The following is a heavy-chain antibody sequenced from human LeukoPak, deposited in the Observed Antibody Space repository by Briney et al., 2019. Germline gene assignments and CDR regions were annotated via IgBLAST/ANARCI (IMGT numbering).Heavy chain of an antibody. CDR3: VRFGLTSSLDY. V-gene: IGHV5-51*01. CDR2: IYPGDSDT. Sequence: GESLKISCKISGYRLTDNWIGWVRQVPGKGLEWMGLIYPGDSDTRYSPSFQGRVTFSVDMSISTAYLQLSGLRASDTAIYYCVRFGLTSSLDYWGQGTLVTVSS. J-gene: IGHJ4*02. D-gene: IGHD6-13*01. CDR1: GYRLTDNW.